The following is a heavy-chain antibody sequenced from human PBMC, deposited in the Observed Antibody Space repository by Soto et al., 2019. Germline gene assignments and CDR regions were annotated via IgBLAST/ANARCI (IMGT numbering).Heavy chain of an antibody. D-gene: IGHD7-27*01. Sequence: SETLSLTCSVSGASISSGHYYWTWIRQHPGKGLEWIGSIYNTGSTSYNPSLTSRLSISVDTSENHFSLRLFSVTVADTAVYYCALALGPTTGLDYWGQGSLVTVSS. CDR2: IYNTGST. CDR3: ALALGPTTGLDY. CDR1: GASISSGHYY. V-gene: IGHV4-31*03. J-gene: IGHJ4*02.